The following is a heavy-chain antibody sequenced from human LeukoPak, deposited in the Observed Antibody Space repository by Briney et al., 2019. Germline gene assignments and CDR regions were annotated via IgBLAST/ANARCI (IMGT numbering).Heavy chain of an antibody. CDR3: ARAVTYFYGSVTYDWFDP. D-gene: IGHD3-10*01. Sequence: GSLRFSCAASGFTFSSYWMHWVRQTPGKGLVWISRIKSDGSTIYADSVKGRFTISRDNAKNTLYLQMNSLRAEDTAIYYCARAVTYFYGSVTYDWFDPWGQGTLVTVSS. V-gene: IGHV3-74*01. CDR1: GFTFSSYW. CDR2: IKSDGST. J-gene: IGHJ5*02.